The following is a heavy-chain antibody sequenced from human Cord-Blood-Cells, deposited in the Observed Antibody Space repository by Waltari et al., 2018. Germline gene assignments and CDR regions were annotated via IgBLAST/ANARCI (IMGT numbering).Heavy chain of an antibody. Sequence: QVQLQQWGAGLLKPSETLSLTCAFYGGSFSGHYWSWIRQPPGKGLGWIGEINHSGSTNYNPSLKSRVTTSVDTSKNQFSLKLSSVTAADTAVYYCAREGFDYWGQGTLVTVSS. V-gene: IGHV4-34*01. CDR2: INHSGST. CDR1: GGSFSGHY. CDR3: AREGFDY. J-gene: IGHJ4*02.